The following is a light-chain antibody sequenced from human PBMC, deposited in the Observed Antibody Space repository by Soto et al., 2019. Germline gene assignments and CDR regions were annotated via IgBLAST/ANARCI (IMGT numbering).Light chain of an antibody. CDR2: GPS. CDR1: QTVSSSY. J-gene: IGKJ1*01. Sequence: DIVLTQSPGTLSLSPGEGGTLSCRASQTVSSSYLAWYQQKPGQAPRLLIYGPSSRATGIPDRFSGSGSGTDFTLTITRLEPEDSAVYYCQQYGRSPWTFGQGTKVEIK. V-gene: IGKV3-20*01. CDR3: QQYGRSPWT.